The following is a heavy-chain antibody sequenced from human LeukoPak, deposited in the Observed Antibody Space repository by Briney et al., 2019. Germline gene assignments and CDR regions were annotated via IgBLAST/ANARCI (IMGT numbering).Heavy chain of an antibody. V-gene: IGHV3-23*01. J-gene: IGHJ4*02. Sequence: PGGSLRLSCAASGFTFSSYAMSWVRQAPGKGLEWVSAISGSGGSTYYADSVKGRFTISRDNSKNTLYLQMNSLRAEDTAVYYCAKDLGRRYGGLVQPTYYFDYWGQGTLVTVSS. CDR2: ISGSGGST. CDR3: AKDLGRRYGGLVQPTYYFDY. D-gene: IGHD1-26*01. CDR1: GFTFSSYA.